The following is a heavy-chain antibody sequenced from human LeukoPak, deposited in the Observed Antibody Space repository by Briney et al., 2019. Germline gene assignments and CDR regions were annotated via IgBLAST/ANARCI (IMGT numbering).Heavy chain of an antibody. V-gene: IGHV4-61*05. CDR2: IYYSGST. Sequence: SETLSLTCAVSGASISRTTYFWGWIRQPPGKGLEWIGYIYYSGSTNYNPSLKSRVTISVDTSKNQFSLKLSSVTAADTAVYYCARAEYCSSTSCFLFDYWGQGTLVTVSS. J-gene: IGHJ4*02. D-gene: IGHD2-2*01. CDR1: GASISRTTYF. CDR3: ARAEYCSSTSCFLFDY.